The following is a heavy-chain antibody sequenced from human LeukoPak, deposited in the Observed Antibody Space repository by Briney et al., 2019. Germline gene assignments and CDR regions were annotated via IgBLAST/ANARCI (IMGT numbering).Heavy chain of an antibody. Sequence: GGSLRLSCAASGFTFSDYYMSWIRQAPGKGLEWVSYISSSGSTIYYADSVKGRFTISRDNAKNSLYLQMNSLRAEDTAVYYCARSITMVRGLAAAFDIWGQGTVVTVSS. CDR2: ISSSGSTI. CDR1: GFTFSDYY. J-gene: IGHJ3*02. V-gene: IGHV3-11*01. CDR3: ARSITMVRGLAAAFDI. D-gene: IGHD3-10*01.